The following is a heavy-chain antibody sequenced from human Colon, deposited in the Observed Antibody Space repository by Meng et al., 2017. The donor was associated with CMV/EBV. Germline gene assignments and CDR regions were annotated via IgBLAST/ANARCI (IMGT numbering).Heavy chain of an antibody. D-gene: IGHD6-6*01. J-gene: IGHJ4*02. Sequence: QLPLQESGPGLVRPSETLSLTCTVSGGSISSSSYYWAWIRQPPGKGLEWIGSIFYTGTTYYKPSLKSRVTISVDTSKNQFSLKLSSVTAADTAVYYCIRETTGSSSSYWGQGTLVTVSS. CDR3: IRETTGSSSSY. V-gene: IGHV4-39*07. CDR1: GGSISSSSYY. CDR2: IFYTGTT.